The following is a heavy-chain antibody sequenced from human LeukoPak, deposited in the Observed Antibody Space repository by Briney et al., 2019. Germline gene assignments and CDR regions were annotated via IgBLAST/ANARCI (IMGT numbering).Heavy chain of an antibody. Sequence: SVKVSRTVSGYSPTDVSLHWVRQAPGKGLEWMGGFDPEDGEAIYAQKFQGRVSMTEDTSKDTGYMELSTLTSEDTAVYYCARSHGDYGLLDYWGQGTLVTVSP. CDR3: ARSHGDYGLLDY. J-gene: IGHJ4*02. CDR1: GYSPTDVS. CDR2: FDPEDGEA. D-gene: IGHD4-17*01. V-gene: IGHV1-24*01.